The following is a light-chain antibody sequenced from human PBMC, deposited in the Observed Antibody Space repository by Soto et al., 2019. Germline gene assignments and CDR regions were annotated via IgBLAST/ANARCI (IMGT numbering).Light chain of an antibody. CDR2: GTS. J-gene: IGKJ1*01. Sequence: ENVLTQSPGTLSLSPGERATLSCRASQSVSSYSLAWYQQKPGQAPRLVMYGTSNRATGIPDRFSGSGSGTDFTLTISRLEPEDFAVYHCQQYDSSPRTFGQGTKVDIK. V-gene: IGKV3-20*01. CDR3: QQYDSSPRT. CDR1: QSVSSYS.